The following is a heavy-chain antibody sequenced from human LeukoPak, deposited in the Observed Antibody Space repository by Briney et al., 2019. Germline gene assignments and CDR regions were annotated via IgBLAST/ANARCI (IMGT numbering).Heavy chain of an antibody. CDR3: ARPSITLVRGELVYYFDY. CDR1: GFTFTTYW. J-gene: IGHJ4*02. D-gene: IGHD3-10*01. CDR2: IKQDGTEK. V-gene: IGHV3-7*01. Sequence: GGSLRLSCAASGFTFTTYWMSWVRQPPGKGLEWVANIKQDGTEKYYVDSVKGRFTISRDNAKNSLYLQMNSLRAEDTAVYYCARPSITLVRGELVYYFDYWGQGTLVTVSS.